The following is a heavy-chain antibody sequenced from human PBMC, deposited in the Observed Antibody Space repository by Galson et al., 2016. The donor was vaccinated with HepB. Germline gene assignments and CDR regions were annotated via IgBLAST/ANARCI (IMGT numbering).Heavy chain of an antibody. CDR1: GFTFSSYA. CDR2: VTGSGGST. J-gene: IGHJ5*02. CDR3: AKFSTSSGWFDP. V-gene: IGHV3-23*01. Sequence: RLSCAASGFTFSSYAMTWVRQAPGKGLEWVSAVTGSGGSTHYAGSVKGRFTISRDNTRNTLYLQMNGLRAEDTAVYYCAKFSTSSGWFDPWGQGTLVTVSS. D-gene: IGHD6-6*01.